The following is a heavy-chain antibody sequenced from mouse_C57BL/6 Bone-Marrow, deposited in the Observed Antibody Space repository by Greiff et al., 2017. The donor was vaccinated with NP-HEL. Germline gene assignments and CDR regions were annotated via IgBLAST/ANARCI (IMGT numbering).Heavy chain of an antibody. J-gene: IGHJ3*01. CDR1: GYSITSGYY. CDR2: ISYDGSN. Sequence: EVKLMESGPGLVKPSQSLSLTCSVTGYSITSGYYWNWIRQFPGNQQEWMGYISYDGSNNYNQSLKNRISITRDTSKNQFFLKLNSVTTEDTATYYDARAVEGQLRLWFAYWGQGTLVTVSA. CDR3: ARAVEGQLRLWFAY. D-gene: IGHD3-2*02. V-gene: IGHV3-6*01.